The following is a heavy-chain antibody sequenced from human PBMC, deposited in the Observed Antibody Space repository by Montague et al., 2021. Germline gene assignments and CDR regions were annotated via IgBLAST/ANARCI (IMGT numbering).Heavy chain of an antibody. CDR2: IRTDGTST. CDR3: ARVGLGGGPNFDY. Sequence: SLRLSCAVSGFAFSNYWMHWVRQAPGKGLVWVSRIRTDGTSTDYADSVKGRFTISRDNAKSTLYLQMNSLRAEDTAVYYCARVGLGGGPNFDYWGQGTLDTVSS. D-gene: IGHD1-26*01. V-gene: IGHV3-74*01. CDR1: GFAFSNYW. J-gene: IGHJ4*02.